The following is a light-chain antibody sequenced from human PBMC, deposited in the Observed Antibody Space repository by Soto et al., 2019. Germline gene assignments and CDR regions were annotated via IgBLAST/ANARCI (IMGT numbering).Light chain of an antibody. CDR2: GVS. CDR1: QSVRSTY. Sequence: EIVLTQSPGTLSLSPGERATLSCRASQSVRSTYVAWYHQKPGQAPRLLISGVSSRDTGITHRFSGSGSGKDFTLTLSSLAPEDIAVYYFQQYGSPPRAFGQGNKVEI. J-gene: IGKJ1*01. CDR3: QQYGSPPRA. V-gene: IGKV3-20*01.